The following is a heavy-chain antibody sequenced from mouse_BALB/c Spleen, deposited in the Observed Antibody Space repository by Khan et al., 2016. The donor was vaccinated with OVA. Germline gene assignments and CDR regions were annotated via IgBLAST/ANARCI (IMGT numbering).Heavy chain of an antibody. V-gene: IGHV1-4*01. J-gene: IGHJ3*01. CDR3: VCCSARDKSNGFFAY. Sequence: QVQLQQSGAELARPGASVKMSCKASGYTFTSYRIHWVKQRPGQGLEWIGFIYPSNDYTNYNQKIKDKATLTTDKSSTTAYMRLSSLTSGVYAVYNCVCCSARDKSNGFFAYWGQGTLVTVSA. CDR2: IYPSNDYT. CDR1: GYTFTSYR. D-gene: IGHD6-1*01.